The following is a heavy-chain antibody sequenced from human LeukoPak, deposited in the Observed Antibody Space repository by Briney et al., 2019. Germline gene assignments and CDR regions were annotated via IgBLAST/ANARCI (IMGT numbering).Heavy chain of an antibody. CDR3: ARDVVGVIASSHL. D-gene: IGHD3-16*02. CDR1: GFTFSSYW. V-gene: IGHV3-7*01. Sequence: TGGSLRLSCAASGFTFSSYWMCWVRQAPGKGLEWVANIKQDGSEKYYVDSVKGRFTTSRDNAKNSLYLQMNSLRAEDTAVYYCARDVVGVIASSHLGGQGTLVTVSS. J-gene: IGHJ4*02. CDR2: IKQDGSEK.